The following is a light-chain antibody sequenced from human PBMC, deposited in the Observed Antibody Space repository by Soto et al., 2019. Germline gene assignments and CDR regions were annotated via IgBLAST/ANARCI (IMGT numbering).Light chain of an antibody. V-gene: IGKV1-39*01. CDR3: QQSYSTPRT. J-gene: IGKJ1*01. CDR2: AAS. CDR1: QSISSY. Sequence: DIQMTQSPSSLSASVGDRATITCRASQSISSYLNWYQQKPGKAPKLLIYAASSLQSGVPSRFSGSVSGTDFTLTISSLQPEDFATYYCQQSYSTPRTFGQGTKVEIK.